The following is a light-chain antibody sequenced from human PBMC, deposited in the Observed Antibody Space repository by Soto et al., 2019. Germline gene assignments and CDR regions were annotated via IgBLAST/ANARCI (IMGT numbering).Light chain of an antibody. CDR2: DAA. CDR3: QNRNSWPVT. J-gene: IGKJ4*01. Sequence: EIVLTQSPVTLSLSTGERATLSCRASQSISSHLAWYQQKPGRAPRLLIYDAANRATGIPAKFSCSWSETNFTLTISILESEDFAVYYCQNRNSWPVTFGEGTKVEIK. CDR1: QSISSH. V-gene: IGKV3-11*01.